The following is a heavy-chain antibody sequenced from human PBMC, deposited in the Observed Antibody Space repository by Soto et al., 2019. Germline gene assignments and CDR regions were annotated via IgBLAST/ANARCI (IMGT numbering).Heavy chain of an antibody. J-gene: IGHJ4*02. CDR3: AKVGPRYDYVWGSSRPYYFDY. Sequence: HPGGSLSLSCAASGFTFSSYAMSWVRQAPGKGLGWVSAISGSGGSTYYADSVKGRFTISRDNSKNTLYLQMNSLRAEDTAVYYCAKVGPRYDYVWGSSRPYYFDYWGQGTLVTVSS. CDR2: ISGSGGST. V-gene: IGHV3-23*01. CDR1: GFTFSSYA. D-gene: IGHD3-16*01.